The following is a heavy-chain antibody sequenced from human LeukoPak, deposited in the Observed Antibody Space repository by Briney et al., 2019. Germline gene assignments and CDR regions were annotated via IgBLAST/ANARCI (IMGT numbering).Heavy chain of an antibody. V-gene: IGHV1-2*02. J-gene: IGHJ4*02. CDR1: GYTFTGYY. CDR2: INPNSGGT. D-gene: IGHD3-10*01. Sequence: ASVKVSCKASGYTFTGYYMHWVRQAPGQGLEWMGWINPNSGGTNYAQKFQGRVTMTRDTSISTAYMELSRVRSDDTAVYYCARDLITMVRGVIITPGYWGQGTLVTVSS. CDR3: ARDLITMVRGVIITPGY.